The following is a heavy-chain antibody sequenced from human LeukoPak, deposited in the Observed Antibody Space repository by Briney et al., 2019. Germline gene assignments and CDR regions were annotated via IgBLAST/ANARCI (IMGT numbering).Heavy chain of an antibody. J-gene: IGHJ4*02. CDR1: GFTFSGSA. Sequence: PGGSLRLSCAASGFTFSGSAMHWVRQAPGKGLEWVSAISGSGGSAYYADSVKGRFTISRDNSKNTLYLQMNSLRAEDTAVYYCAKDSRYTTYDFWSGYTIDYWGQGTLVTVSS. CDR3: AKDSRYTTYDFWSGYTIDY. CDR2: ISGSGGSA. D-gene: IGHD3-3*01. V-gene: IGHV3-23*01.